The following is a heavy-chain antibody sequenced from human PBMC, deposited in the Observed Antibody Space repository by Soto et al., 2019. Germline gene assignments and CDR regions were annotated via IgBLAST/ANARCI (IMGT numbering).Heavy chain of an antibody. Sequence: GGSLRLSCAASGFTFSSYAMSWVRQAPGKGLEWVSAISGSGGSTYYADSVKGRFTISRDNSKNTLYLQMNSLRAEDTAVYYCASYDILTGYLDYWVLGTLVTVSS. D-gene: IGHD3-9*01. CDR3: ASYDILTGYLDY. CDR1: GFTFSSYA. V-gene: IGHV3-23*01. CDR2: ISGSGGST. J-gene: IGHJ4*02.